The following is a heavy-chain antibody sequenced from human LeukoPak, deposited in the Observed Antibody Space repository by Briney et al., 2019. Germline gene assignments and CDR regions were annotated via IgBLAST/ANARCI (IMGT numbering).Heavy chain of an antibody. CDR1: GFTFSTNG. J-gene: IGHJ4*02. V-gene: IGHV3-30*02. Sequence: GGSLRLSCAASGFTFSTNGMHWVRQAPGKGLDWVTYIRYHGNEKYYAESVRCLFTRARDNSKNTLFLQMHSVRAEDTAVYYCVKDFEWSFDYWGQGTLVTVSS. CDR2: IRYHGNEK. CDR3: VKDFEWSFDY. D-gene: IGHD3-9*01.